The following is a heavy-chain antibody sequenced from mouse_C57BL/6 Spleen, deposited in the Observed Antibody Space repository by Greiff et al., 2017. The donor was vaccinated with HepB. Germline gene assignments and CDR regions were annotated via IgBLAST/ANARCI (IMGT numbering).Heavy chain of an antibody. J-gene: IGHJ3*01. Sequence: VQLKESGAELVRPGASVKLSCTASGFNIKDDYMHWVKQRPEQGLEWIGWIDPENGDTEYASKFQGKATITADTSSNTAYLQLSSLTAEDTAVYYCTRGGGSPFAYWGQGTLVTVSA. CDR3: TRGGGSPFAY. CDR1: GFNIKDDY. CDR2: IDPENGDT. V-gene: IGHV14-4*01.